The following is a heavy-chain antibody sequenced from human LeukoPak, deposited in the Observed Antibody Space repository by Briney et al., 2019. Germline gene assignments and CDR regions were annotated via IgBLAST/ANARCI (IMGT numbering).Heavy chain of an antibody. V-gene: IGHV3-7*05. CDR2: IKPDGSEK. D-gene: IGHD1-1*01. CDR1: GFTFSSYW. J-gene: IGHJ2*01. Sequence: GRSLRLSCAASGFTFSSYWMTWVRQAPGKGLEWVANIKPDGSEKRYVDSVRGRFTTSRDNAKNSLYLQMNSLRAEDTAVYYCARDPPTGWCFDLWGRGTLVTVSS. CDR3: ARDPPTGWCFDL.